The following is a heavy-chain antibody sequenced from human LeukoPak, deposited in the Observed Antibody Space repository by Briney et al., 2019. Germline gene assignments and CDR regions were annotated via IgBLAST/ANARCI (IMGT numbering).Heavy chain of an antibody. CDR3: ARDMRMAHPTYYYYGMDV. Sequence: GGSLRLSCAASGFTFSGSAMHWVRQASGKGLEWVGRIRSKANSYATAYAASVKGRFTISRDDSKNTAYLQMNSLKTEDTAVYYCARDMRMAHPTYYYYGMDVWGQGTTVTVSS. CDR2: IRSKANSYAT. V-gene: IGHV3-73*01. J-gene: IGHJ6*02. CDR1: GFTFSGSA. D-gene: IGHD2-15*01.